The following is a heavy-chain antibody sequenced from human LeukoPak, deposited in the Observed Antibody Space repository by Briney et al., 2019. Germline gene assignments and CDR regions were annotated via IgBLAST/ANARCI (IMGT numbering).Heavy chain of an antibody. CDR1: GFTFGDYA. V-gene: IGHV3-49*03. J-gene: IGHJ3*02. CDR2: IRSKAYGGTT. D-gene: IGHD6-19*01. CDR3: ARDWGLDSSGWYAGAFDI. Sequence: GGSLRLSCTASGFTFGDYAMSWFRQAPGKGLEWVGFIRSKAYGGTTEYAASVKGRFTISRDDSKNTLYLQMNSLRAEDTAVYYCARDWGLDSSGWYAGAFDIWGQGTMVTVSS.